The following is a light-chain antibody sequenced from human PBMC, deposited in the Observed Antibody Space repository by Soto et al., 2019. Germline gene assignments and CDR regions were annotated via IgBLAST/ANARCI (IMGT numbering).Light chain of an antibody. J-gene: IGKJ1*01. CDR2: DAY. CDR1: QSINAW. Sequence: IQMPQSPSPLSASVGDRLSLTCRASQSINAWLAWYQQQTGKAPKLMXYDAYSLQSGVPSRFRGSGSGTEFTLTISGLQPDDFATYYCQHYNIYSPWTFGQGTKVDIK. V-gene: IGKV1-5*01. CDR3: QHYNIYSPWT.